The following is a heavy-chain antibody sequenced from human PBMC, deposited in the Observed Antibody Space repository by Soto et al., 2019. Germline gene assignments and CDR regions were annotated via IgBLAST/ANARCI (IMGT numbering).Heavy chain of an antibody. V-gene: IGHV3-11*01. CDR3: AGESAWLRAVTNKRTHFDY. J-gene: IGHJ4*02. Sequence: GGSLRLSCAASGFTFSDYYMSWIRQAPGKGLEWVSYISSSGSTIYYADSVKGRFTISRDNAKNSLYLQMNSLRAEDTAVYYCAGESAWLRAVTNKRTHFDYWGQGTLVTVSS. D-gene: IGHD1-1*01. CDR2: ISSSGSTI. CDR1: GFTFSDYY.